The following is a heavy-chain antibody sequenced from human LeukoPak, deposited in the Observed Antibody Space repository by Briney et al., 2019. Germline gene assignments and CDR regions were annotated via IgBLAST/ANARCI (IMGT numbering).Heavy chain of an antibody. V-gene: IGHV3-23*01. J-gene: IGHJ4*02. CDR1: GFTFSSYA. CDR3: AKDLISAYCSGGSCYVFDY. Sequence: GGSLRLSCAASGFTFSSYAMSWVRQAPGKGLEWASAISGSGGSTYYADSVKGRFTISRDNSKNTLYLQMNSLRAEDTAVYYCAKDLISAYCSGGSCYVFDYWGQGTLVTVSS. CDR2: ISGSGGST. D-gene: IGHD2-15*01.